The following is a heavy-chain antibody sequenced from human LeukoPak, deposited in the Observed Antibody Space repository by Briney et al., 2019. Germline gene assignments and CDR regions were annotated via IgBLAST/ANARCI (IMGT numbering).Heavy chain of an antibody. CDR3: ARVPRSYYYYYYMDV. CDR2: IYYSGSS. Sequence: SETLSLTCTVSGGSISSYHWSWIRQPPGKGLEWLGYIYYSGSSNYNPSLKSRVTMSADTSKNQFSLKLSSVTAADTAVYYCARVPRSYYYYYYMDVWGKGTTVTVSS. CDR1: GGSISSYH. J-gene: IGHJ6*03. V-gene: IGHV4-59*01.